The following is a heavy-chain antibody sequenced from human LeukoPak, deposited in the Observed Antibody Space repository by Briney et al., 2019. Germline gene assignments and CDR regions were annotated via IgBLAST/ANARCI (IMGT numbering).Heavy chain of an antibody. Sequence: SETLSLTCTVSGGSISSSSYYWGWIRQPPGKGLEWIGSIYYSGSTYYTPSLKSRVTISVDTSKNQFSLKLSSVTAADTAVYYCARVLPYCSSTSCYLTTRWFDPWGQGTLVTVSS. J-gene: IGHJ5*02. D-gene: IGHD2-2*01. CDR2: IYYSGST. CDR3: ARVLPYCSSTSCYLTTRWFDP. V-gene: IGHV4-39*01. CDR1: GGSISSSSYY.